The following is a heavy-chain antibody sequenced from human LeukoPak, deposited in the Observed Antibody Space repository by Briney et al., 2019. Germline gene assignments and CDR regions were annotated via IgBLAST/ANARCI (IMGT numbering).Heavy chain of an antibody. Sequence: GGSLRLSCASSGFTFSSYGMHWVRQAPGKGLEWVTFIRYDGSNKYYADSVKGRFTISRDNAKNSLYLQMNSLRAEDMALYYCAKDITEEWELLLFDYWGQGTLVTVSS. D-gene: IGHD1-26*01. CDR2: IRYDGSNK. V-gene: IGHV3-30*02. CDR1: GFTFSSYG. J-gene: IGHJ4*02. CDR3: AKDITEEWELLLFDY.